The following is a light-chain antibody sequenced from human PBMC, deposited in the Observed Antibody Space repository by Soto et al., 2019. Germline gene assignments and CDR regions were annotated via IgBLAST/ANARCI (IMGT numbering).Light chain of an antibody. CDR2: EVS. V-gene: IGLV2-8*01. Sequence: QSALTQPPSPPGPPGQQVTISAPEPTSDVGVYNYVSWYQQHPGKAPKLMIYEVSKRPSGVPDRFSGSKSGNTASLTVSGLQAEDEADYYCSSYAGSNNLDVFGTGTKVTVL. CDR3: SSYAGSNNLDV. CDR1: TSDVGVYNY. J-gene: IGLJ1*01.